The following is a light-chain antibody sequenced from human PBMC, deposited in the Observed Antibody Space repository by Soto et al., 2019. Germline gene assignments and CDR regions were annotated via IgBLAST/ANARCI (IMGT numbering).Light chain of an antibody. CDR1: SGHSSYA. V-gene: IGLV4-69*01. CDR3: QTWGTGIEV. J-gene: IGLJ3*02. CDR2: LNSDGSH. Sequence: QSVLTQPPSASASLGASVKLTCTLSSGHSSYAIAWYQQQPEKGPRYLMNLNSDGSHNKGDGIPDRFSGSSSGAERYLTISSLQSEDEADYYCQTWGTGIEVFGGGTKLTVL.